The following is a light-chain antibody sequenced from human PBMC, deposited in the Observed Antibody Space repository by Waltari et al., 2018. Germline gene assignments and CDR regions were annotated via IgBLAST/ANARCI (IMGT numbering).Light chain of an antibody. CDR3: GSYTSSAWV. CDR2: DVI. Sequence: QSALTQPASVSGSPGQSITISCTGTSSDVGGYDYVSWYQQHPGNSPKLIIYDVINRPSGVSIRCSGSKSGNTASLTISGLQAEDEADYYCGSYTSSAWVFGGGTRLTVL. CDR1: SSDVGGYDY. J-gene: IGLJ3*02. V-gene: IGLV2-14*03.